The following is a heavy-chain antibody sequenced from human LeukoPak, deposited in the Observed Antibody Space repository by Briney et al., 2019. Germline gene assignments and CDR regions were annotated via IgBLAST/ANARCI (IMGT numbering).Heavy chain of an antibody. CDR3: ASPSRVFDY. J-gene: IGHJ4*02. CDR2: IYHSGST. CDR1: GYSISSGYY. V-gene: IGHV4-38-2*02. Sequence: SETLSLTCTVSGYSISSGYYWGWIRQPPGKGLEWIGSIYHSGSTYYNPSLKSRVTISVDTSKNQFSLKLSSVTAADTAVYYCASPSRVFDYWGQGTLVTVSS.